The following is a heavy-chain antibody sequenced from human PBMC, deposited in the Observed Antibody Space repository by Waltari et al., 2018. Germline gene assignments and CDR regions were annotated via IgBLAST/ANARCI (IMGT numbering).Heavy chain of an antibody. V-gene: IGHV4-38-2*02. CDR3: AREGSVVVAAV. Sequence: QVQLQESGPGLVKPSETLSLTCTVSGYSISSGYYWGWIRQPPGKGLEWIGSIYHSGSTYYNPSLKSRVTISVDTSKNQFSLKLSSVTAADTAVYYCAREGSVVVAAVWGQGTMVTVSS. CDR1: GYSISSGYY. CDR2: IYHSGST. D-gene: IGHD2-15*01. J-gene: IGHJ3*01.